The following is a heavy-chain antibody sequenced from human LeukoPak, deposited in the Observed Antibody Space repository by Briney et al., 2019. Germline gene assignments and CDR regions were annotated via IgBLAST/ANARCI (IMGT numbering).Heavy chain of an antibody. D-gene: IGHD3-22*01. CDR3: ARHRYYYDSTSYLDEPFDI. J-gene: IGHJ3*02. Sequence: PSETLSLTCTVSGGSISSSSYYWGWIRQPPGKGLEWIGRIYYSGSTYYNPSLESRVTISVDTSKNHCSLKLASVAAADTAIYYCARHRYYYDSTSYLDEPFDIWGQGTMVTVSS. CDR2: IYYSGST. V-gene: IGHV4-39*01. CDR1: GGSISSSSYY.